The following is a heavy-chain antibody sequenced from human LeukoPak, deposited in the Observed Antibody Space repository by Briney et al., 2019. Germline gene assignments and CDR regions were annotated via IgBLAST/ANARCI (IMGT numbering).Heavy chain of an antibody. CDR1: GYTFTSYG. J-gene: IGHJ1*01. V-gene: IGHV1-18*01. D-gene: IGHD2-21*01. Sequence: GASVKVSCKASGYTFTSYGISWVRQAPGQGLEWMGWISAYNGNTNYAQKLQGRVTMTTDTSTSTAYMELRSPRSDDTAVYYCARAPRGAYCGGDCGSQHWGQGTLVTVSS. CDR3: ARAPRGAYCGGDCGSQH. CDR2: ISAYNGNT.